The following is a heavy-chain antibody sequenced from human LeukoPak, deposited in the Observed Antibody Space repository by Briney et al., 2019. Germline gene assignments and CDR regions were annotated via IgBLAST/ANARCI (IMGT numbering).Heavy chain of an antibody. CDR1: GFTFVDYA. D-gene: IGHD1-26*01. CDR3: AKGHSSGSYYFDYFDY. V-gene: IGHV3-9*01. CDR2: ISWNSGSI. J-gene: IGHJ4*02. Sequence: GGSLRLSCAASGFTFVDYAMHWVRQAPGKGLEWVSGISWNSGSIGYADSVKGRFTISRDNAKNSLYLQMNSLRAEDTALYYCAKGHSSGSYYFDYFDYWGQGTLVTVSS.